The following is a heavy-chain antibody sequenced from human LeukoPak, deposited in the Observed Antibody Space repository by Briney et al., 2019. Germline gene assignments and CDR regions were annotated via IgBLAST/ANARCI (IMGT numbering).Heavy chain of an antibody. CDR3: AKGDSGFYFYFDY. CDR2: ISSDGSEE. V-gene: IGHV3-30*18. D-gene: IGHD3-22*01. Sequence: GGSLRLSCAASEFTFSNYGMHWVRQAPGKGLELVAGISSDGSEEYYADSVEGRFIISRDNPKNTLYLEMSSLRAEDTAVYYCAKGDSGFYFYFDYWGQGTLVTVSS. J-gene: IGHJ4*02. CDR1: EFTFSNYG.